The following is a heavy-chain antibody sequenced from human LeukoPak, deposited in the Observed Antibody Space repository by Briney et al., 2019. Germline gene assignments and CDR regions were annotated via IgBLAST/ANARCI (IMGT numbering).Heavy chain of an antibody. Sequence: TGGSLRLSCAASGFTVSSNYMSWVRQHPGKGLEWIGYIYYSGSTNYNPSLKSRVTISVDTSKNQFSLKLSSVTAADTAVYYCARHRDDYGDWYYFDYWGQGTLVTVSS. CDR1: GFTVSSNY. J-gene: IGHJ4*02. CDR3: ARHRDDYGDWYYFDY. CDR2: IYYSGST. D-gene: IGHD4-17*01. V-gene: IGHV4-59*08.